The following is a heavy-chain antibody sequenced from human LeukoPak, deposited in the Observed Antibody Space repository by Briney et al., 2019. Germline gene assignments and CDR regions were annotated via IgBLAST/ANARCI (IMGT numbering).Heavy chain of an antibody. V-gene: IGHV4-34*01. CDR3: ARAPTLLRYFDWLSDV. CDR1: GGSFSGYY. CDR2: INHSGST. J-gene: IGHJ6*04. D-gene: IGHD3-9*01. Sequence: SETLSLTCAVYGGSFSGYYWSWIRQPPGKGLEWIEEINHSGSTNYNPSLKSRVTISVDTSKNQFSLKLSSVTAADTAVYYCARAPTLLRYFDWLSDVWGKGTTVTVSS.